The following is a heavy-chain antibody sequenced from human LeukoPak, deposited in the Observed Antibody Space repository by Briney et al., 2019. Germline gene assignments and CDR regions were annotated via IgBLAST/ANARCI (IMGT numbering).Heavy chain of an antibody. V-gene: IGHV1-46*01. CDR3: ARARGWQPNYYYYYMDV. J-gene: IGHJ6*03. D-gene: IGHD2-15*01. Sequence: ASVKVSCKASGYTFTSYYMHWVRQAPGQGLEWMGIINPSGGSTSYAQKFQGRVTMTRDTSTSTVYMELSSLRSEDTAVYYCARARGWQPNYYYYYMDVWGTGTTVTVSS. CDR2: INPSGGST. CDR1: GYTFTSYY.